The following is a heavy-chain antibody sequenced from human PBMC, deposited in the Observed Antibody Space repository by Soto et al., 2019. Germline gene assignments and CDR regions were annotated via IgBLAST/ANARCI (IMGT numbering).Heavy chain of an antibody. Sequence: QVQLVQSGAEVKKPGASVKVSCKASGYTFTSYGISWVRQAPGQGLEWMGWISTYNGNTNYAQKLQGRVTMTTDTSTSTAYMELRSLRSDDTAVYYCARYETTGTSPPGAFDIWGQGTMVTVSS. J-gene: IGHJ3*02. CDR3: ARYETTGTSPPGAFDI. CDR1: GYTFTSYG. D-gene: IGHD1-1*01. V-gene: IGHV1-18*01. CDR2: ISTYNGNT.